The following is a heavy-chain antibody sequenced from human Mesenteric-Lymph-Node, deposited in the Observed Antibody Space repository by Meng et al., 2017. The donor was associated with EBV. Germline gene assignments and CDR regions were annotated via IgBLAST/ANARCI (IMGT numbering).Heavy chain of an antibody. Sequence: GQRVGSGGGLGQPGGSLGLSWAASGFTFSSYDMHWVRQVTGKGLEWVSAIGAAGDTYYPDSMKGRFTISRENAKNSFYLQMNSLRTGDTAIYYCARGGVSNLDYWGQGTLVTVPS. J-gene: IGHJ4*02. D-gene: IGHD3-3*02. CDR3: ARGGVSNLDY. CDR2: IGAAGDT. CDR1: GFTFSSYD. V-gene: IGHV3-13*01.